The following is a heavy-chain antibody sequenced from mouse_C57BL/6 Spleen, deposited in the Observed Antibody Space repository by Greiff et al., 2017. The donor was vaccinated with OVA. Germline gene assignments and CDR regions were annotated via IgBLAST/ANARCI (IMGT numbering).Heavy chain of an antibody. Sequence: QVQLKQSGPELVKPGASVKISCKASGYAFSSSWMNWVKQRPGKGLEWIGRIYPGDGDTNYNGKFKGKATLTADKSSSTAYMQLSSLTSEDSAVYFCARSPDGYYDYWGQGTTLTVSS. V-gene: IGHV1-82*01. CDR1: GYAFSSSW. J-gene: IGHJ2*01. D-gene: IGHD2-3*01. CDR3: ARSPDGYYDY. CDR2: IYPGDGDT.